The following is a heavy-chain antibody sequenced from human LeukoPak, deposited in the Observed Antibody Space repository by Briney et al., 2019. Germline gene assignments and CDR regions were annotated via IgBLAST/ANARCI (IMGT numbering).Heavy chain of an antibody. V-gene: IGHV1-2*02. D-gene: IGHD4-11*01. J-gene: IGHJ4*02. CDR3: ARDVRYSPYYFDY. CDR1: GYTFTGYY. CDR2: INPNSGGT. Sequence: GAPVKVSCKASGYTFTGYYMHWVRQAPGQGLEWMGWINPNSGGTNYAQKFQGRVTMTRDTSISTAYMELSRLRSDDTAVYYCARDVRYSPYYFDYWGQGTLVTVSS.